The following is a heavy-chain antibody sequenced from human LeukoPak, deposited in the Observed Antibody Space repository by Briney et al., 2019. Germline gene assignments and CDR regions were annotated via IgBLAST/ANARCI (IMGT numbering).Heavy chain of an antibody. CDR2: ISAYNGNT. Sequence: GASVKVSFTASGYTFTSYGISWVRQAPGQGLEWMGWISAYNGNTNYAQKLQGRVTMSTDTSTSTAYMELRSLRSDDTAVYYCARDTEYYYDSSGYPPFDYWGQGTLVTVSS. D-gene: IGHD3-22*01. V-gene: IGHV1-18*01. CDR3: ARDTEYYYDSSGYPPFDY. J-gene: IGHJ4*02. CDR1: GYTFTSYG.